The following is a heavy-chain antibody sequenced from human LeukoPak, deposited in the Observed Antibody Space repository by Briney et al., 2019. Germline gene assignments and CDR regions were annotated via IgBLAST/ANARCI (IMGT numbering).Heavy chain of an antibody. V-gene: IGHV3-7*01. D-gene: IGHD1-1*01. CDR2: IKYDGNEE. J-gene: IGHJ4*02. Sequence: GGSLRLSCAASGFTFSSYWMSWMRQAPGKGLEWVANIKYDGNEEYYVDSVKGRLTISRDNAKNSLYLQLNSLRVEDTAVYYCKSGGAAPGSFDYWGQGTLVTVSP. CDR3: KSGGAAPGSFDY. CDR1: GFTFSSYW.